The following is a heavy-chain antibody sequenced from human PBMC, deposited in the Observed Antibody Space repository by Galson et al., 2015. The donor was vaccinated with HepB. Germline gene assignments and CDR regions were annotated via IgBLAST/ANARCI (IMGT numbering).Heavy chain of an antibody. D-gene: IGHD4/OR15-4a*01. V-gene: IGHV1-3*04. J-gene: IGHJ4*02. CDR3: ARVRLSRPLPPDY. Sequence: SVKVSCKASGYTFTSYGLHWVRQAPGQGLEWMGWINTGDGNTKYSRKFQGRVTITSDTSARTGYMELRSLRSEDSAVYYCARVRLSRPLPPDYWGRGTMVTASS. CDR2: INTGDGNT. CDR1: GYTFTSYG.